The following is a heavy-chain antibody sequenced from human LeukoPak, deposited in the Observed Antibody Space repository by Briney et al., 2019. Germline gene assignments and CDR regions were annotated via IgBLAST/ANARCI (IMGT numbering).Heavy chain of an antibody. Sequence: GGSLRLSCAASGFTFSSYGMHWVRQAPGKGLEWVAFMHYDGRNILYADSVKGRFSISTDNTKNMVYLQMSSLRAEDTAVYYCAKVTMGDVWFDPWGQRTLVTVSS. CDR1: GFTFSSYG. CDR2: MHYDGRNI. J-gene: IGHJ5*02. D-gene: IGHD3-16*01. V-gene: IGHV3-30*02. CDR3: AKVTMGDVWFDP.